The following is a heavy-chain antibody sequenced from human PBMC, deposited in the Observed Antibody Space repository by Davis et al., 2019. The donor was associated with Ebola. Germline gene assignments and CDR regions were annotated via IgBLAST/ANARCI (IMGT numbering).Heavy chain of an antibody. CDR3: SERGSSV. V-gene: IGHV4-59*03. CDR1: GVSISRHY. CDR2: IYYTGNA. Sequence: PSEILSLTCTVSGVSISRHYWSWIRQLPGKRLEWIGSIYYTGNAYYNSSLASRATISVDTSKNQFSLKLTSVTAADTAMYYCSERGSSVWGQGTLVTVSS. D-gene: IGHD3-10*01. J-gene: IGHJ4*02.